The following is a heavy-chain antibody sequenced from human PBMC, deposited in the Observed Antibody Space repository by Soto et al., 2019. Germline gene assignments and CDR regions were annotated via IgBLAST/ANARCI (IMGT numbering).Heavy chain of an antibody. Sequence: EVQLVESGGGLVQPGGSLRLSCAASGFTVRSSYMSWVRQAPGKGLEWVSLIYSGGSTYYADSVKGRFTFSRDNSNNTLYLQMNSLRAGDTAVYYCARSLLWFGELCYWGQGTLVTVSS. CDR1: GFTVRSSY. J-gene: IGHJ4*02. V-gene: IGHV3-66*01. D-gene: IGHD3-10*01. CDR2: IYSGGST. CDR3: ARSLLWFGELCY.